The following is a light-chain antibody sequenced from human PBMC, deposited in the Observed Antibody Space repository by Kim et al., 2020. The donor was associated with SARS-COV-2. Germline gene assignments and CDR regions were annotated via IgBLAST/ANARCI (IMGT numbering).Light chain of an antibody. CDR1: NLATKV. J-gene: IGLJ1*01. V-gene: IGLV3-21*04. Sequence: SYELTQPPSVSVAPGQTARLTCGGDNLATKVVHWYQQKPGQAPILVISYDSDRPSGIPERFSGSNSANKATLTISRVEAGDEADYYCQVWDSDSHHYVFGAGTTVTVL. CDR3: QVWDSDSHHYV. CDR2: YDS.